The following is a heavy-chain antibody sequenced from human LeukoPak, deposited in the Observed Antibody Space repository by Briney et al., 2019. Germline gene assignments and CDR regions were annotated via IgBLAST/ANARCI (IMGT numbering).Heavy chain of an antibody. CDR2: IYSGGST. CDR3: AKGGCTSTSCYFNC. V-gene: IGHV3-53*04. J-gene: IGHJ4*02. D-gene: IGHD2-2*01. Sequence: GGSLRLSCAASGFTVSSNYMSWVRQAPGKGLEWVSVIYSGGSTYYADSVKGRFTISRHNSKNTLYLQMNSLRAEDTAVYYCAKGGCTSTSCYFNCWGQGTLVTVSS. CDR1: GFTVSSNY.